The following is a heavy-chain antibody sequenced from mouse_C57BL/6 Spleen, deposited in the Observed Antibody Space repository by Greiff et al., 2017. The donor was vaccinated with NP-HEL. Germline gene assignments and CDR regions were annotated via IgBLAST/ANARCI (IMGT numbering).Heavy chain of an antibody. D-gene: IGHD1-1*01. J-gene: IGHJ4*01. V-gene: IGHV1-15*01. CDR3: TRADHYGSRGDD. CDR2: IDPETGGT. CDR1: GYTFTDYE. Sequence: QVQLQQSGAELVRPGASVTLSCKASGYTFTDYEMHWVKQTPVHGLEWIGAIDPETGGTAYNQKFKGKAILTADKSSSTAYMELRSLTSEDSAVYYCTRADHYGSRGDDWGKGTSVTVSS.